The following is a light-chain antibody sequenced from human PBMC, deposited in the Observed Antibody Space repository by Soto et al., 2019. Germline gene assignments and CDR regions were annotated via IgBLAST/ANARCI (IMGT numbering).Light chain of an antibody. CDR1: QSVTNN. J-gene: IGKJ5*01. CDR2: GTS. V-gene: IGKV3-15*01. Sequence: EIVLTQSPATLSVSPGASATLSCRASQSVTNNYLAWYQQKPGQAPRLLIYGTSTRATGIPARFSGSGSGTEFTLTISSLQSEDFVVYYCQQYNSWPPITFGQGTRLEIK. CDR3: QQYNSWPPIT.